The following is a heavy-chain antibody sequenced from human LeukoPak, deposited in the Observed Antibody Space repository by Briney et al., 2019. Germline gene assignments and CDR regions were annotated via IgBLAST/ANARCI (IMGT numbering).Heavy chain of an antibody. CDR2: IIPIFGTA. D-gene: IGHD1-26*01. Sequence: SVKVSCKASGGTFISYAISWVRQAPGQGLEWMGGIIPIFGTANYAQNFQGRVTITADESTSTAYMEMSSLRSEDTAVYYCARRGGTVGATTGYFDYWGQGTLVTVSS. CDR3: ARRGGTVGATTGYFDY. J-gene: IGHJ4*02. CDR1: GGTFISYA. V-gene: IGHV1-69*01.